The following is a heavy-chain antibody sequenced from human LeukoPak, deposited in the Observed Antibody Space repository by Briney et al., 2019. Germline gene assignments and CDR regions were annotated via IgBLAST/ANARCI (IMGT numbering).Heavy chain of an antibody. CDR3: ARWRDDYFDY. CDR1: GGSISSYY. J-gene: IGHJ4*02. V-gene: IGHV4-4*07. Sequence: SETLSLTCTVSGGSISSYYWSWIRQPARRGLEGIGRIYISGSTNFRPSLKSRVTMSVDTSKNQFSLKLSSVTAADTAVYYSARWRDDYFDYWGQGTLVTVSS. CDR2: IYISGST.